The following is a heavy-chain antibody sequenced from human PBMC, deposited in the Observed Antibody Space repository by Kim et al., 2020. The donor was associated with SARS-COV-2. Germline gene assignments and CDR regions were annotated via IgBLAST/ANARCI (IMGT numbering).Heavy chain of an antibody. D-gene: IGHD2-2*01. Sequence: GGSLRLSCAASGFNFSSYGMNWVRQAPGKGLEWVAVISYDGSNKYYADSVKGRFTISRDNSKNTLYLQMNSLRAEDTAVYYCAKDQFRSTRGWFDPWGQGTLVTVSS. CDR1: GFNFSSYG. CDR2: ISYDGSNK. CDR3: AKDQFRSTRGWFDP. J-gene: IGHJ5*02. V-gene: IGHV3-30*18.